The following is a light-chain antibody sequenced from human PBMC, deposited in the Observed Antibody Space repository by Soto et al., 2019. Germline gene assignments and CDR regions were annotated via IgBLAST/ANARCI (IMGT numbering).Light chain of an antibody. Sequence: EIVLTQSPGTLCLSPGERSTLSCRASPSVSGSNLAWYQQKPGQAPRLVIYGASSRATGTPDRFSGSGSGTDFTLIISRLEPEDFAVYYCQQYDGSPETFGQGTKGDIK. CDR2: GAS. V-gene: IGKV3-20*01. J-gene: IGKJ1*01. CDR3: QQYDGSPET. CDR1: PSVSGSN.